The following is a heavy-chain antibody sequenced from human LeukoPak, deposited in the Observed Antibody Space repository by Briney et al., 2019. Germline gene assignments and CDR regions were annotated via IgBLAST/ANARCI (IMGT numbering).Heavy chain of an antibody. V-gene: IGHV1-69*05. D-gene: IGHD1-20*01. J-gene: IGHJ4*02. CDR2: IIPIFGTA. Sequence: ASVKVSCKASGGTFSRYAITWVRQSPGQGLEWMGGIIPIFGTANYAQKLQGRVTMTTDTSTSTAYMELRSLRSDDTAVYYCARAHDNWNDVVDYWGQGTLVTVSS. CDR3: ARAHDNWNDVVDY. CDR1: GGTFSRYA.